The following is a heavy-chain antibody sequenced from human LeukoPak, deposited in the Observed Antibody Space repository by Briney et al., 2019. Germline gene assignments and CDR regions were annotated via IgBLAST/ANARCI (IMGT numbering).Heavy chain of an antibody. V-gene: IGHV3-7*01. J-gene: IGHJ4*02. CDR2: MKEDGSQE. Sequence: QTGGSLRLSCAASGFTSSSYSMNWVRQAPGKGLEWVANMKEDGSQETYVDSVKGRFTISRDNAKNSLYLQMNNVRAEDTAVYYCARYSYKHDCWGQGTLVTVSS. CDR3: ARYSYKHDC. D-gene: IGHD2-15*01. CDR1: GFTSSSYS.